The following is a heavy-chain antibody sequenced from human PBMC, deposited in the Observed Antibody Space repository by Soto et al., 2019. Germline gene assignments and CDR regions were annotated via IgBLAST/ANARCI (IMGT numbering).Heavy chain of an antibody. Sequence: DVQLVESGGGLVQPGGSLRLSCVASGFTFSDHYMDWVRQAPGKGLEWVGRIRNKANSYTTEYAASVKGRFTISRDDSKNSLFLQMNSLKTEDTAVYYCASPRYSSGPIDYWGQGTLVTVSS. V-gene: IGHV3-72*01. D-gene: IGHD6-19*01. CDR1: GFTFSDHY. CDR3: ASPRYSSGPIDY. CDR2: IRNKANSYTT. J-gene: IGHJ4*02.